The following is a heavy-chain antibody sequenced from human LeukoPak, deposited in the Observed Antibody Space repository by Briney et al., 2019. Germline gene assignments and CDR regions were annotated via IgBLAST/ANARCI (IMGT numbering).Heavy chain of an antibody. D-gene: IGHD2-8*01. CDR1: GFIFNNYA. V-gene: IGHV3-23*01. CDR3: ARGWCSVSYYFQY. J-gene: IGHJ4*02. CDR2: ISGGGTT. Sequence: GGSLRLSCETSGFIFNNYAVNWVRQAPGKGLEWVSSISGGGTTYYADSVKGRFTISRDSSQNSLYMQMKSLRAEDAAVYFCARGWCSVSYYFQYWGQGTLVTVSS.